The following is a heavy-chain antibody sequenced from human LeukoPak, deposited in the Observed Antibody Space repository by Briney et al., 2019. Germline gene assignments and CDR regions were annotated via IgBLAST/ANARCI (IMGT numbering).Heavy chain of an antibody. CDR2: TYYRSKWYN. J-gene: IGHJ3*02. V-gene: IGHV6-1*01. CDR1: GDSVSSNSAA. D-gene: IGHD2-2*01. CDR3: ASGYCSSTSCRDAFDI. Sequence: SQTLSLTCAISGDSVSSNSAAWNWIRQSPSRGLEWLGRTYYRSKWYNDYAVSVKSRITINPDTSKNQFSLQLNSVTPEDTAVYYCASGYCSSTSCRDAFDIWGQGTIVTVSS.